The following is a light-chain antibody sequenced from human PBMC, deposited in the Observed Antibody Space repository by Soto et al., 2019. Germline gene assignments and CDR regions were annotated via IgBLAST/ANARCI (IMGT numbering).Light chain of an antibody. CDR3: QQYNAYPLS. CDR1: QSISTW. Sequence: DIQMTQSPSTLSASVGDRVTITCRASQSISTWLAWDQQKPGKAPKLLIYKASSLEGEVPSRFRGSGSGTEFNIIITSLHPDDFATYYCQQYNAYPLSFGGGTTVDIK. J-gene: IGKJ4*01. CDR2: KAS. V-gene: IGKV1-5*03.